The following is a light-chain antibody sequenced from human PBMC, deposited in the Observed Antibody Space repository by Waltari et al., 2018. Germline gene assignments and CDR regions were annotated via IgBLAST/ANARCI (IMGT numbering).Light chain of an antibody. J-gene: IGLJ2*01. CDR3: CSFTATHTLL. CDR1: SSDVGPYHL. CDR2: EVS. Sequence: QSALTQPASVSASPGQSITISCTGTSSDVGPYHLSSWYQQHPGKAPKLMIYEVSKRPSGVSNRFSGSKSGNTASLTISGLQAEDEAIYYCCSFTATHTLLFGGGTTVTVL. V-gene: IGLV2-23*02.